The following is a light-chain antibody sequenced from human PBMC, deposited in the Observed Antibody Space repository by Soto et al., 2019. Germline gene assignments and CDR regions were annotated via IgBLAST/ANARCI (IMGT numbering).Light chain of an antibody. J-gene: IGKJ4*01. Sequence: EIVMTQSPATLSVSPGERATLSCRASQSVSSNLAWYQQKPGQAPRLLIYGASTRATGIPARFSGGGSGTGFTLTISRLEPEDFAVYYCQQFSSYPLTFGGGTKVDIK. V-gene: IGKV3-15*01. CDR2: GAS. CDR1: QSVSSN. CDR3: QQFSSYPLT.